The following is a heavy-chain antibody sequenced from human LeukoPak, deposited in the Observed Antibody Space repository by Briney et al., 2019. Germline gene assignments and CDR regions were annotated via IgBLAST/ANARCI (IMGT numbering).Heavy chain of an antibody. CDR3: VRDNGNWDIDY. Sequence: PSETLSLTCSVSAGSISSGVYYWGWVRQPPEEGLEWIGSIHSSGSTFYNPSLKSRVAISRDTSKNQFSLRLSSVTAADTALYYCVRDNGNWDIDYWGQGTLVTVSS. CDR1: AGSISSGVYY. D-gene: IGHD7-27*01. V-gene: IGHV4-39*07. CDR2: IHSSGST. J-gene: IGHJ4*02.